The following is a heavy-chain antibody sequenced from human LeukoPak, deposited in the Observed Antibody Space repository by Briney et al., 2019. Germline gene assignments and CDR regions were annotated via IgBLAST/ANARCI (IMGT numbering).Heavy chain of an antibody. V-gene: IGHV3-23*01. J-gene: IGHJ4*02. CDR3: AKAQEPYDSSGYYYGY. Sequence: PGGSLRLSCAASGFTFSSYAMSWVRQAPGKGLEWVSAISGSGGSTYYADSVKGRFTISRDNSKNTLYLQMNSLRDEDTAVYYCAKAQEPYDSSGYYYGYWGQGTLVTVSS. D-gene: IGHD3-22*01. CDR1: GFTFSSYA. CDR2: ISGSGGST.